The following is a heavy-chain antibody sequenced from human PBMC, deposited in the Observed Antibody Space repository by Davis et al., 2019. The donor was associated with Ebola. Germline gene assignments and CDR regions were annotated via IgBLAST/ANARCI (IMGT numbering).Heavy chain of an antibody. CDR2: ITASGDVT. J-gene: IGHJ2*01. CDR1: GFTFSNYA. Sequence: GESLKISCAASGFTFSNYAMTWVRQAPGRGLEWVSSITASGDVTYYRHSVKGRFSISRDNSKNTLYLQMNSLRAEDTAVYYCAKDRAAVADWYFDLWGRGTLVTVSS. CDR3: AKDRAAVADWYFDL. V-gene: IGHV3-23*01. D-gene: IGHD6-19*01.